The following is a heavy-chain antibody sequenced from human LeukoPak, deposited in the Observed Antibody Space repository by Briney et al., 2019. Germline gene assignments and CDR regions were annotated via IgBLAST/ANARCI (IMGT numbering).Heavy chain of an antibody. D-gene: IGHD5-24*01. CDR3: ARDRRWLQYSDY. V-gene: IGHV3-30*04. CDR2: ISYDGSNK. J-gene: IGHJ4*02. CDR1: GFTFSSYA. Sequence: QPGGSLRLSCAASGFTFSSYAMHWVRQAPGKGLEWVAVISYDGSNKYYADSVKGRFTISRDNSKNTLYLEMNSLRPEDMAVYYCARDRRWLQYSDYWGQGTLVTVSS.